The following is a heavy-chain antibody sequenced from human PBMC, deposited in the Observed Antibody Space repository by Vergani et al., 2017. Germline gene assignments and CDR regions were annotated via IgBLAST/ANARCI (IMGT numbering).Heavy chain of an antibody. V-gene: IGHV4-34*10. CDR3: ARKGPEDWFDP. CDR1: GAAIKDFY. J-gene: IGHJ5*02. Sequence: QVQLQESGPGLVKPSETLSLTCTVSGAAIKDFYWSWIRQPPGKGLEWIGEINHSGSTNYNPSLKSRVTISVDTSKNQFSLKLSSVTAADTAVYYCARKGPEDWFDPWGQGTLVTVSS. D-gene: IGHD1-14*01. CDR2: INHSGST.